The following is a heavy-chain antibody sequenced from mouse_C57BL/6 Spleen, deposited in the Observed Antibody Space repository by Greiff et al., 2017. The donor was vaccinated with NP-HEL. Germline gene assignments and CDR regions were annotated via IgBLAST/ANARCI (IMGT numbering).Heavy chain of an antibody. CDR2: IDPEDGDT. J-gene: IGHJ3*01. D-gene: IGHD2-4*01. V-gene: IGHV14-1*01. Sequence: VQLQQSGAELVRPGASVKLSCTASGFNIKDYYMHWVKQRPEQGLEWIGRIDPEDGDTEYAPKFQGKATMTADTSSNTAYLQLSSLTSEDTAVYYCTTPSFDYDGFAYWGQGTLVTVSA. CDR1: GFNIKDYY. CDR3: TTPSFDYDGFAY.